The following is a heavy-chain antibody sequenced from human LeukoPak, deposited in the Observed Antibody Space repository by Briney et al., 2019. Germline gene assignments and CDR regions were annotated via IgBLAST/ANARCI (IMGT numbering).Heavy chain of an antibody. D-gene: IGHD3-9*01. V-gene: IGHV4-38-2*02. J-gene: IGHJ4*02. CDR2: VSISDGGRT. CDR1: GYSISSGYY. Sequence: SETLSLTCTVSGYSISSGYYWVWIRQPPGKGLEWIGSVSISDGGRTYYNPPLKSRVTISVDTSKNQFSLKLSSVTAADTAVYYCARAYDILTGPDYWGQGTLVTVSS. CDR3: ARAYDILTGPDY.